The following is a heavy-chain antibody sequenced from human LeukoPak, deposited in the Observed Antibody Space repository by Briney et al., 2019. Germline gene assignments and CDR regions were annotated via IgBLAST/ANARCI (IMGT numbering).Heavy chain of an antibody. J-gene: IGHJ4*02. CDR1: GFTFRSYG. CDR3: AKESKETTRYYFDS. D-gene: IGHD4-11*01. CDR2: ISYDGSNK. V-gene: IGHV3-30*18. Sequence: PGGSLRLSCAASGFTFRSYGMHWVRQAPGKGLEWVAVISYDGSNKYYVDSVKGRFTTSRDSSKNTLYLQMNSLRAEDTAVYYCAKESKETTRYYFDSWGQGTLVTVSS.